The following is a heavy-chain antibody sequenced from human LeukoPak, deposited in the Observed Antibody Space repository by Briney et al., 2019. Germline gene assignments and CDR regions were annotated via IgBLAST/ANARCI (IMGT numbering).Heavy chain of an antibody. V-gene: IGHV4-59*01. CDR3: ARGGAHDYGDHVVY. CDR1: GGSISSYY. J-gene: IGHJ4*02. D-gene: IGHD4-17*01. CDR2: IYYSGST. Sequence: SETLSLTCTVSGGSISSYYWSWIRQPPGKGLEWIGYIYYSGSTNYNPSLTSRVTISVDTSKNQFSLKLSSVTAADTAVYYCARGGAHDYGDHVVYWGQGTLVTVSS.